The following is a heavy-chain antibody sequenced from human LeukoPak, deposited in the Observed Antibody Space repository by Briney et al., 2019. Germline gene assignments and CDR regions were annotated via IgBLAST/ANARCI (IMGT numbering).Heavy chain of an antibody. Sequence: PGGCLRLSCAASGFTFSSYAMSWVRQAPGKGLEWVSAISGRGGSTYYADSVKGRFTISRDNSKNTLYLQMNSLGAKDTAVYYCAKGSSGLPHHCCMDVWGQGNTVTVSS. CDR2: ISGRGGST. J-gene: IGHJ6*02. CDR1: GFTFSSYA. D-gene: IGHD6-19*01. V-gene: IGHV3-23*01. CDR3: AKGSSGLPHHCCMDV.